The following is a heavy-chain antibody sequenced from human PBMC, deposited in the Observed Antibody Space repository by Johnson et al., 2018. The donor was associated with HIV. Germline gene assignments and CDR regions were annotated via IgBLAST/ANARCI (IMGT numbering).Heavy chain of an antibody. J-gene: IGHJ3*02. D-gene: IGHD6-6*01. Sequence: EQLVESGGGLVQPGGSLRLSCAASGFTFSSYAMSWVRQAPGKGLEWVSAISGSGGSTYYADSVTGRFTISRDNSKNTLYLQMNSLRAEDTAVYYCARAERSSSGVDAFDIWGQGTMVTVSS. CDR2: ISGSGGST. V-gene: IGHV3-23*04. CDR1: GFTFSSYA. CDR3: ARAERSSSGVDAFDI.